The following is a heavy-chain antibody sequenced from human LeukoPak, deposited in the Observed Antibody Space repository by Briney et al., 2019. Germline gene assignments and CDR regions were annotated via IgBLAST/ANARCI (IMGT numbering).Heavy chain of an antibody. J-gene: IGHJ3*01. CDR2: LTSDGST. Sequence: GGSLRLSCAASGFTFSNYAISWVRQAPGKGLEWVSALTSDGSTFYAGSVKGRFTISRDNSKNTLSLQMNSLRAADTAVYYCARESIVGLTPLIDLWGQGTMVTVSS. CDR1: GFTFSNYA. CDR3: ARESIVGLTPLIDL. D-gene: IGHD1-26*01. V-gene: IGHV3-23*01.